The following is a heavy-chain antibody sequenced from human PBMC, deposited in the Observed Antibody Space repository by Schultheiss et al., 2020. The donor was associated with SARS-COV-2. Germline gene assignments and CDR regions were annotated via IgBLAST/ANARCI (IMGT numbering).Heavy chain of an antibody. CDR3: AKYGRKAVAGADDWFDP. CDR2: ISSSSSTI. D-gene: IGHD6-19*01. V-gene: IGHV3-48*01. Sequence: GGSLRLSCAASRLSYSSYDMSWVRQAPGKGLEWVSYISSSSSTIYYADSVKGRFTISRDNAKNSLYLQMNSLRAEDTAVYYCAKYGRKAVAGADDWFDPWGQGTLVTVSS. CDR1: RLSYSSYD. J-gene: IGHJ5*02.